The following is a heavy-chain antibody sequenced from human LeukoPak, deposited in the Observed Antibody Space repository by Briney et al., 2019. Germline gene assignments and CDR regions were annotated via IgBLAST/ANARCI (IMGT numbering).Heavy chain of an antibody. CDR2: IYYSGTT. Sequence: SETLSLTCTVSGGSIDSNSWTWIRQPPGKGLEWIGYIYYSGTTNYNPSLKSRVTMSVDMSKNQFSLKLSSVTAADTAVYYCARTENYIPEDWFDPWGQGTLVTVSS. CDR1: GGSIDSNS. J-gene: IGHJ5*02. D-gene: IGHD5-24*01. V-gene: IGHV4-59*08. CDR3: ARTENYIPEDWFDP.